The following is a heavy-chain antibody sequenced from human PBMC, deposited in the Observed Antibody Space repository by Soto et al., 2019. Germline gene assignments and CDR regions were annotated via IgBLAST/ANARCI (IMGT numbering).Heavy chain of an antibody. CDR1: GFTVSSNY. D-gene: IGHD3-10*01. Sequence: EVQLVESGGGLVQPGGSLRLSCAASGFTVSSNYMSWVRQAPGKGLEWVSVIYSGGSTYYADSVKGRFTISRHNSKNTLYLQMNSLRAEDTAVYYCARGQYGSGSYYFDYWGQGTLVTVSS. V-gene: IGHV3-53*04. CDR2: IYSGGST. CDR3: ARGQYGSGSYYFDY. J-gene: IGHJ4*02.